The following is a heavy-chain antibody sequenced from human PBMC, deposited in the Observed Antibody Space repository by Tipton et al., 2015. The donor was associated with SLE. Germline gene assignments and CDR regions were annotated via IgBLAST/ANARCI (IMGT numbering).Heavy chain of an antibody. CDR1: GGSISSHY. Sequence: LSLTCTVSGGSISSHYWAWIRQPPGKGLEWIGEINHSGSSNSNPPLKSRVTMSIDASQNRVSLRLKSVSAADTAVYYCARGSDGEYVRYFDVWGPGTLVTVSS. D-gene: IGHD4-17*01. V-gene: IGHV4-34*01. CDR3: ARGSDGEYVRYFDV. J-gene: IGHJ2*01. CDR2: INHSGSS.